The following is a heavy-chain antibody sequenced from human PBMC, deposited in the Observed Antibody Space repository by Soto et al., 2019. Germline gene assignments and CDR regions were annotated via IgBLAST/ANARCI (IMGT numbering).Heavy chain of an antibody. Sequence: ETLSLTCTVSCGSIRRYCWRWIRQPSGKGLEWIGRIYPSGSTNYSPSLKSRVTMSVDTSKNQLSLKLSSVTAADTAVYYCARGEIGNGYGMDVWGQGTTVTVS. V-gene: IGHV4-4*07. CDR3: ARGEIGNGYGMDV. CDR1: CGSIRRYC. D-gene: IGHD2-8*01. J-gene: IGHJ6*02. CDR2: IYPSGST.